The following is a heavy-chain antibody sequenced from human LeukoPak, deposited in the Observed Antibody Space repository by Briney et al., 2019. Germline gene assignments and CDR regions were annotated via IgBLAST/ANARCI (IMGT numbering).Heavy chain of an antibody. CDR3: ARESGEHQLLLIH. CDR2: INPNSGGT. D-gene: IGHD2-2*01. V-gene: IGHV1-2*02. J-gene: IGHJ4*02. CDR1: GYTFTGYY. Sequence: ASVKVSCKASGYTFTGYYMHWVRQAPGQGLEWMGWINPNSGGTNYAQKFQGRVTMTRDTSISTAYVELSRLRSDDTAVYYCARESGEHQLLLIHWGQGTLVTVSS.